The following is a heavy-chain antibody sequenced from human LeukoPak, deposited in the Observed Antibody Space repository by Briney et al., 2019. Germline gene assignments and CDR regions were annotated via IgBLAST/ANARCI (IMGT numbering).Heavy chain of an antibody. D-gene: IGHD1-7*01. CDR3: IRDLDWNYGDY. CDR2: ISYDGSNK. J-gene: IGHJ4*02. CDR1: GFTFSSYG. Sequence: GGSLRLSCAASGFTFSSYGMHWVRQAPGKGLEWVAVISYDGSNKYYADSVKGRFTISRDNSKNTLYLQMNSLRAEDTAVYYCIRDLDWNYGDYWGQGSLVTVSS. V-gene: IGHV3-30*03.